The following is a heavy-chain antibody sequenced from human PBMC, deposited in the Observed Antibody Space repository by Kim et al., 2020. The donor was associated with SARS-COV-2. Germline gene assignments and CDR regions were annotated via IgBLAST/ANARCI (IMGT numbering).Heavy chain of an antibody. CDR3: AKRGYSSTGNFDS. V-gene: IGHV3-23*01. J-gene: IGHJ4*02. D-gene: IGHD6-13*01. CDR1: GFVFSRYA. CDR2: IGGNGGST. Sequence: GGSLRLSCTPSGFVFSRYAMTWVRQAPGKGLEWVSAIGGNGGSTFYADSVKGRFTISRDNSKNTLYLQMNSLRAEDTALYYCAKRGYSSTGNFDSWGRGT.